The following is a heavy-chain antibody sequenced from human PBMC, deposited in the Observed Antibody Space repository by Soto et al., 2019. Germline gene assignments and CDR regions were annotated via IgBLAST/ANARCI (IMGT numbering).Heavy chain of an antibody. CDR3: AREGVAPYCYYGMDV. V-gene: IGHV1-18*01. CDR2: ISTYNGDT. CDR1: GYTFTRSG. Sequence: QVQLVQSGAEVKKPGASVKVSCKASGYTFTRSGISWVRQAPGQRLEWMGWISTYNGDTNYAQTFQGRVTMTTDTSTSTVYVELRSLRSDDTAVYYCAREGVAPYCYYGMDVWGQGTPVTVSS. J-gene: IGHJ6*02. D-gene: IGHD5-12*01.